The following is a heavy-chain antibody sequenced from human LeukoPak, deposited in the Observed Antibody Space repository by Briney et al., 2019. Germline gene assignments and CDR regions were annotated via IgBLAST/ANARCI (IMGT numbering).Heavy chain of an antibody. CDR3: ARDHGGDYDY. Sequence: ASVKVSCKASGYTFTGYYIHWVREAPGQRPEWMGWINPNSGGTNYAQKFQGRVTMTRDTSNSTAYMELSRLRSDDTAVYYCARDHGGDYDYWGQGTLVT. CDR2: INPNSGGT. J-gene: IGHJ4*02. V-gene: IGHV1-2*02. D-gene: IGHD4-17*01. CDR1: GYTFTGYY.